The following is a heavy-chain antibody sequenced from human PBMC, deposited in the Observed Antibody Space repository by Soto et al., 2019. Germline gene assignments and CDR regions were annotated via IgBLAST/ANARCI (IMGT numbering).Heavy chain of an antibody. D-gene: IGHD1-20*01. CDR2: MSGSGSSI. CDR1: HFAFNIDA. CDR3: SRDNWNGAYYGLDI. V-gene: IGHV3-23*01. J-gene: IGHJ6*02. Sequence: EAQLLESGGGLVQPGESLTLSCVASHFAFNIDAMTWVRQAPGKGLEWVSSMSGSGSSIYYADSVKGRFTITRDKYKKTLDLQMNSLRAEDTAVYWCSRDNWNGAYYGLDIWGQGTTVTVS.